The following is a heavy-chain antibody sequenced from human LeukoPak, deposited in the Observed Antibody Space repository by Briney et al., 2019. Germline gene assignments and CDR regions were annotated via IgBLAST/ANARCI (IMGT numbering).Heavy chain of an antibody. D-gene: IGHD5-18*01. CDR1: GASISIGSYH. CDR2: VFTGGGT. J-gene: IGHJ6*03. Sequence: PSQTLSLTCTVSGASISIGSYHWSWIRQPAGKGLEWIGRVFTGGGTYFNPSLKSLATLSIDTSKNQFSLRLTSVTAADTAVYYCARDVDGYGHMDVWGKGTTVTVSS. CDR3: ARDVDGYGHMDV. V-gene: IGHV4-61*02.